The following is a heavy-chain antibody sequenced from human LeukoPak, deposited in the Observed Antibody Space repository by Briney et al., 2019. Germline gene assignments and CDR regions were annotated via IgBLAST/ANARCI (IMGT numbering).Heavy chain of an antibody. CDR2: IIPIFGTA. V-gene: IGHV1-69*13. CDR3: ARDCLTGDYYDSSGYCAFDI. Sequence: GASVKVSCKASGGTFSSYAISWVRQAPGQGLEWMGGIIPIFGTANYAQKFQGRVTITADESTSTAYMELSSLRSEDTAVYYCARDCLTGDYYDSSGYCAFDIWGQGTMVTVSS. D-gene: IGHD3-22*01. J-gene: IGHJ3*02. CDR1: GGTFSSYA.